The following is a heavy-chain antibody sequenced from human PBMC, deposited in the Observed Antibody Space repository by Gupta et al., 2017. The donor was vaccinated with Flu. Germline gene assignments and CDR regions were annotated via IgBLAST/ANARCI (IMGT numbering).Heavy chain of an antibody. J-gene: IGHJ3*02. D-gene: IGHD5-12*01. V-gene: IGHV3-21*01. CDR1: GFTFSSYS. Sequence: EVQLVESGGGLVKPGGSLRLSCAASGFTFSSYSMNWVRQAPGKGLEWVSSIRSRSSYIYYADSVKGRVTISRDNAKNSLYLQMNSLRAEDTAVYYCASLLAKDAFEIWGQGTMVTVS. CDR3: ASLLAKDAFEI. CDR2: IRSRSSYI.